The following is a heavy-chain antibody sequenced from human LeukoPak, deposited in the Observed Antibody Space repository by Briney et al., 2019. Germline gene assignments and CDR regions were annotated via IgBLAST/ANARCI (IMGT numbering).Heavy chain of an antibody. CDR1: GGSISSYY. V-gene: IGHV4-59*01. J-gene: IGHJ4*02. Sequence: PSETLSLTCTVSGGSISSYYWSWIRQPPGKGLEWIGYIYYSGSTNYNPSLKSRVTISVDTSKNQFSLKLSSVTAADTAVYYCARVPEGSGWALYYFDYWGQGTLVTVSS. D-gene: IGHD6-19*01. CDR2: IYYSGST. CDR3: ARVPEGSGWALYYFDY.